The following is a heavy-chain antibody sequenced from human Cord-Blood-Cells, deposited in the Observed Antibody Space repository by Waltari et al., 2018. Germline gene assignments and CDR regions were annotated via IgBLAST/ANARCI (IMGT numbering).Heavy chain of an antibody. Sequence: EVQLVESGGGLVQPGGSLRLSCAASGFPFSSSWMSWVRQAPGKGLEWVANIKQDGSEKYYVDSVKGRFTISRDNAKNSLYLQMNSLRAEDTAVYYCASKGVGGWFDYWGQGTLVTVSS. CDR3: ASKGVGGWFDY. V-gene: IGHV3-7*01. D-gene: IGHD3-3*01. J-gene: IGHJ4*02. CDR2: IKQDGSEK. CDR1: GFPFSSSW.